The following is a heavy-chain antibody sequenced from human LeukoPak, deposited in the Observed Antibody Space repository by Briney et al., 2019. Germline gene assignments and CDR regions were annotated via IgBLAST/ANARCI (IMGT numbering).Heavy chain of an antibody. D-gene: IGHD5-24*01. CDR3: ARDGGMATIDY. CDR2: IYSGGST. Sequence: GGSLGLSCAASGFTFSSYAMSWVRQAPGKGLEWVSVIYSGGSTYYADSVKGRFTISRDNSKNTLYLQMNSLRAEDTAVYYCARDGGMATIDYWGQGTLVTVSS. V-gene: IGHV3-53*01. CDR1: GFTFSSYA. J-gene: IGHJ4*02.